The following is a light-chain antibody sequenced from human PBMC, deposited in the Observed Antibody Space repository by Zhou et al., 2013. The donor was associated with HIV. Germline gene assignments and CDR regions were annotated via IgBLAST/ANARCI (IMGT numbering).Light chain of an antibody. Sequence: IQMTQSPSSLSASAGDRVTITCRASQTISNYLNWYQQKPGKAPKLLIYKASNLQSGVPSRFSGSRSGTEFTLTISSLQPDDYATYYCQQYNTYPITFGQGTRLEI. CDR2: KAS. CDR3: QQYNTYPIT. J-gene: IGKJ5*01. CDR1: QTISNY. V-gene: IGKV1-6*02.